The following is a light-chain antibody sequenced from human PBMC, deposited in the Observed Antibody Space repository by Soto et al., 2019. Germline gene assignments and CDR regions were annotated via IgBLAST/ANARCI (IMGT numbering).Light chain of an antibody. CDR1: QSISSW. Sequence: DIQMTQSPSTLSASVGDRVTITCRASQSISSWLAWYQQKPGKAPKLLIYDASSLESGVPSRFSGSGSGTEFTLTISSLQPDDFATYYCQQYKNYSYTFGQGTKLEIK. CDR3: QQYKNYSYT. V-gene: IGKV1-5*01. J-gene: IGKJ2*01. CDR2: DAS.